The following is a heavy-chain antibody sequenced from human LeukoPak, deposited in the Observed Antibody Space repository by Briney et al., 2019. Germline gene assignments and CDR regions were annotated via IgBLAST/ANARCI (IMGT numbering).Heavy chain of an antibody. CDR3: AKTTNYYDSSGYYYGLLDAFDI. V-gene: IGHV1-69*04. CDR2: IIPILGIA. CDR1: GGTFSSYA. D-gene: IGHD3-22*01. J-gene: IGHJ3*02. Sequence: GASVKVSCKASGGTFSSYAISWVRQAPGQGLEWMGRIIPILGIANYAQKFQGRVTITADKSTSTAYTELSSLRSEDTAVYYCAKTTNYYDSSGYYYGLLDAFDIWGQGTMVTVSS.